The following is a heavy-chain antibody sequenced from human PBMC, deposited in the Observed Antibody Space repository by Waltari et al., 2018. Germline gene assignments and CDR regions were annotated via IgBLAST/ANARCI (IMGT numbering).Heavy chain of an antibody. V-gene: IGHV4-34*01. Sequence: QVQLQQWGAGLLKPSETLSLTCAVYGGSFSGYYWSWIRQPPGKGLEWIGEINHSGSTNYNPSLKGRVTISVDTSKNQFSLKLSSVTAADTAVYYCARGPTFFWSGYHDAFDIWGQGTMVTVSS. D-gene: IGHD3-3*01. J-gene: IGHJ3*02. CDR1: GGSFSGYY. CDR3: ARGPTFFWSGYHDAFDI. CDR2: INHSGST.